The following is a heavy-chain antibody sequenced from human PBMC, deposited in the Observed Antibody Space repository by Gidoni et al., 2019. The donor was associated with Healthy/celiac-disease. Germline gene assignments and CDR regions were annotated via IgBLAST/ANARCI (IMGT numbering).Heavy chain of an antibody. J-gene: IGHJ6*02. D-gene: IGHD6-13*01. Sequence: QVQLVQSGAEVKKPGASVKVSCKASGYTFTSYGISWVRQAPGQGLEWMGWISAYNGNTNYAQKLQGRVTMTTDTSTSTAYMELRSLRSDDTAVYYCARDRPYSSSWYRGEGAYYGMDVWGQGTTVTVSS. CDR1: GYTFTSYG. CDR2: ISAYNGNT. V-gene: IGHV1-18*01. CDR3: ARDRPYSSSWYRGEGAYYGMDV.